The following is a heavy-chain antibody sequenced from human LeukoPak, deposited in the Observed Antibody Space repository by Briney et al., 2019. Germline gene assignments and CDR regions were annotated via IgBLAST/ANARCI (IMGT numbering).Heavy chain of an antibody. Sequence: SETLSLTCTVSGGSISSYYWSWIRQPPGKGLEWIGYIYYSGSTNYNPSLKSRVTISVDTSKNQFSPKLSSVTAADTAVYYCARTLMAGAFDYWGQGTLVTVSS. CDR1: GGSISSYY. CDR3: ARTLMAGAFDY. CDR2: IYYSGST. J-gene: IGHJ4*02. D-gene: IGHD1-14*01. V-gene: IGHV4-59*01.